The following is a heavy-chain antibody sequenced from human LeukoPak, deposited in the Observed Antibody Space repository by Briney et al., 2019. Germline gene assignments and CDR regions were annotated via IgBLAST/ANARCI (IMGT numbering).Heavy chain of an antibody. V-gene: IGHV1-18*01. Sequence: GESLKISCKASGYTFTSYGISWVRLAPGQGLEWMGWISAYNGNTNYAQKLQGRVTMTTDTSTSTAYMELRSLRSDDTAVYYCAMPGIAAAGPDYGMDVWGQGTTVTVSS. J-gene: IGHJ6*02. CDR2: ISAYNGNT. CDR3: AMPGIAAAGPDYGMDV. CDR1: GYTFTSYG. D-gene: IGHD6-13*01.